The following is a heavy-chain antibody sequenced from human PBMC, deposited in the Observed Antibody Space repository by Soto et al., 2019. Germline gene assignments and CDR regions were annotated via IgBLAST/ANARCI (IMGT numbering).Heavy chain of an antibody. CDR2: INASGGST. D-gene: IGHD2-21*02. CDR3: AGVAGDPKCGGDCYSGLDAVDI. CDR1: GYTFTSYY. Sequence: QVQLVQSGAEVKKPGASVKVSCKASGYTFTSYYMHWVRQAPGQGLEWMGIINASGGSTSYAQKFQGIVSRIRDTSTSTVYRELSILRSEDTAVYYCAGVAGDPKCGGDCYSGLDAVDIWGQGTMVTVSS. V-gene: IGHV1-46*01. J-gene: IGHJ3*02.